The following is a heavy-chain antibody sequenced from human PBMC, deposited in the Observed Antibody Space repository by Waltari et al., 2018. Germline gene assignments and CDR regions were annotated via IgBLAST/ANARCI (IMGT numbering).Heavy chain of an antibody. CDR3: ARSGYHNDAFDI. J-gene: IGHJ3*02. CDR1: GGSISSHY. CDR2: SYYSGST. D-gene: IGHD3-3*01. Sequence: QVQLQESGPGLVKPSETLSLTCTVSGGSISSHYWSWIRQPPGKGLEWIGYSYYSGSTNYNPSLKSRVTISVDTSKNQFSLKLSSVTAADTAVYYCARSGYHNDAFDIWGQGTTVTVSS. V-gene: IGHV4-59*11.